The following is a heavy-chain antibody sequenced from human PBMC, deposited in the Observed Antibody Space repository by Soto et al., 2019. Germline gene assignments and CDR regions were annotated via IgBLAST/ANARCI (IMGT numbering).Heavy chain of an antibody. J-gene: IGHJ6*02. CDR3: ARDISGDYYDSSGYYYYYYGMDV. D-gene: IGHD3-22*01. Sequence: QVQLQESGPGLVKPSQTLSLTCTVSGGSISSGGYYWSWIRQHPGKGLEWIGYIYYSGSTYYNPSFKSRVTISVDTSKNQFSLKLSSVTAADTAVYYCARDISGDYYDSSGYYYYYYGMDVWGQGTTVTVSS. CDR2: IYYSGST. V-gene: IGHV4-31*03. CDR1: GGSISSGGYY.